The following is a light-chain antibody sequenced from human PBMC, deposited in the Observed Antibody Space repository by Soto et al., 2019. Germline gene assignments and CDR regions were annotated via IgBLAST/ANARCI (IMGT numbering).Light chain of an antibody. Sequence: EIVMTRSPATLSVSPFEIAAPAVMAGQNIHTNLAWYQQKPGQAPRLLISGASSRAADIPDRFSGSGSGTDFTLTITRLEPEDSAVYFCQQYTGPPTTFGQGTRLEIK. CDR1: QNIHTN. V-gene: IGKV3-20*01. CDR3: QQYTGPPTT. CDR2: GAS. J-gene: IGKJ5*01.